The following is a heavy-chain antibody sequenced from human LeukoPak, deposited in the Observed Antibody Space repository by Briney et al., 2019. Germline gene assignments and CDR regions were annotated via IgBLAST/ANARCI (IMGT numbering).Heavy chain of an antibody. CDR3: ARESGSYRYYYYYMDV. V-gene: IGHV4-61*02. CDR1: GGSISSGSYY. J-gene: IGHJ6*03. Sequence: PSETLSLTCTVSGGSISSGSYYWSWIRQPAGKGLEWIGRIYTSGSTNYNPSLKSRVTISVDTSKNQFSLKLSSVTAADTAVYYCARESGSYRYYYYYMDVWGKGTTVTISS. CDR2: IYTSGST. D-gene: IGHD1-26*01.